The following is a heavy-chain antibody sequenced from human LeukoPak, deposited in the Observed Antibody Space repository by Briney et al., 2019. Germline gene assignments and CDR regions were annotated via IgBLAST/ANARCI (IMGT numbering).Heavy chain of an antibody. J-gene: IGHJ4*02. D-gene: IGHD3-3*01. CDR3: TRGAEYYAIWRGYAGYSDY. CDR1: GGSISGYY. V-gene: IGHV4-59*08. CDR2: IYYSGST. Sequence: SETLSLTCTVSGGSISGYYWSWIRQPPGKGLEWIGYIYYSGSTNYNPSLQSRVTISVDTSKNQFSLKLSSVTAADTAVYFCTRGAEYYAIWRGYAGYSDYWGQGISVTVSS.